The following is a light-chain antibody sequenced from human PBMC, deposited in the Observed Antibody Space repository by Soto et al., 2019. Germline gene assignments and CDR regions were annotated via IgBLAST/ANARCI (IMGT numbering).Light chain of an antibody. J-gene: IGKJ4*01. CDR3: QQYKSYSPFT. Sequence: DIQMSQSPSTLSASVGDRVTITCRASQNVNSWLAWYQQRPGKAPKLLIYKASSLESGVPSRFSGSGSGTEFSLPIICLQPDDFAAYYCQQYKSYSPFTFGGGTKVEIK. CDR1: QNVNSW. CDR2: KAS. V-gene: IGKV1-5*03.